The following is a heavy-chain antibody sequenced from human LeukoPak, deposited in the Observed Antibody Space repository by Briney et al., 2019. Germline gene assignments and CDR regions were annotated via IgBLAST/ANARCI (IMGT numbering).Heavy chain of an antibody. D-gene: IGHD5-24*01. CDR3: ARVRELGSGPDAFDI. CDR2: ISSSSSYI. Sequence: GGSLRLSCAASGFTFSSYSTNWVRQAPGKGLEWVSSISSSSSYIYYADSVKGRFTISRDNAKNSLYLQMNSLRAEDTAVYYCARVRELGSGPDAFDIWGQGTMVTVSS. V-gene: IGHV3-21*01. J-gene: IGHJ3*02. CDR1: GFTFSSYS.